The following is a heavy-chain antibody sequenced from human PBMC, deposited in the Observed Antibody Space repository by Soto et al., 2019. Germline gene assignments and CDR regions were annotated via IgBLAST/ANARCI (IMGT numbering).Heavy chain of an antibody. CDR1: GGSFSGYY. CDR3: ARGRPGGGGGQGGAPRGKNWFDP. J-gene: IGHJ5*02. Sequence: QVQLQQWGAGLLKPSETLSLTCAVYGGSFSGYYWSWIRQPPGKGLEWIGEINHSGSTNYNPSLKSRVTISVDTSMNQFSLKLSSVTAADTAVYYCARGRPGGGGGQGGAPRGKNWFDPWGQGTLVTVSS. D-gene: IGHD2-21*01. V-gene: IGHV4-34*01. CDR2: INHSGST.